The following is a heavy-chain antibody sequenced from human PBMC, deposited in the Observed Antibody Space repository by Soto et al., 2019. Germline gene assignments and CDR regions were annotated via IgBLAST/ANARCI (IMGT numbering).Heavy chain of an antibody. CDR3: ARDSGYGDLDY. J-gene: IGHJ4*02. CDR2: IDYTGGT. V-gene: IGHV4-59*01. Sequence: SENLSLTCTVSGGSISSDYWNWIRQPPGKGLEWIGYIDYTGGTNYNPSLKSRVTISGDTSKNQFSLKLSSVTAADTAVYYCARDSGYGDLDYWGQGTLVTVSS. CDR1: GGSISSDY. D-gene: IGHD4-17*01.